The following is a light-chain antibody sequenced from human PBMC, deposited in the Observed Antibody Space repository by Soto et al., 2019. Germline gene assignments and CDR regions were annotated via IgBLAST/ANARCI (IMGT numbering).Light chain of an antibody. Sequence: QSVLTQPPSASGSPGQSVTISCTGTSSDVGDYNYVSWYQQHPGKAPKLMIYEVSKRPSGVPDRFSGSKSGNTASLTVSGLQAEDEADYYCSSYTGTNIAVFGGGTKVTVL. CDR2: EVS. V-gene: IGLV2-8*01. J-gene: IGLJ2*01. CDR3: SSYTGTNIAV. CDR1: SSDVGDYNY.